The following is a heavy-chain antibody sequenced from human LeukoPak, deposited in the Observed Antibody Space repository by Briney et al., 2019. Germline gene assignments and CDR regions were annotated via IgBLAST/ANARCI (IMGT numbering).Heavy chain of an antibody. J-gene: IGHJ4*02. CDR2: TSNDGSNK. Sequence: GGSLRLSCAASGFTFSDYNMHWVRQAPGQGLEWVSLTSNDGSNKYYAVSVKGRFTISRDNTKNTLYLQMNSLRTEDTAVYYCAKDMGYTFGHAFDYWGQGSLVTVSS. V-gene: IGHV3-30-3*01. D-gene: IGHD5-18*01. CDR3: AKDMGYTFGHAFDY. CDR1: GFTFSDYN.